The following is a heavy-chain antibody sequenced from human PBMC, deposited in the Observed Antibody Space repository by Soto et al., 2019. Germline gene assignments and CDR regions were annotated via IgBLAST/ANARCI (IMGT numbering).Heavy chain of an antibody. J-gene: IGHJ5*02. D-gene: IGHD6-19*01. CDR3: ARESAYSSGWYGQDWFDP. Sequence: ASVKVSCKASGYTFTSYGISWVRQAPGQGLEWMGWISAYNGNTNYAQKPQGRVTTTTDTSTSTAYMELRSLRSDDTAVYYCARESAYSSGWYGQDWFDPWGQGTLVTVSS. CDR2: ISAYNGNT. V-gene: IGHV1-18*04. CDR1: GYTFTSYG.